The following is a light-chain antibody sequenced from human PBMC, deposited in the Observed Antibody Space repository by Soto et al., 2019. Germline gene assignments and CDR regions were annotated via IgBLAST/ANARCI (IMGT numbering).Light chain of an antibody. CDR1: QYINTR. Sequence: ENVPRQSPATVSAIPADTDTLSCRASQYINTRLAWYQHRPGQAPRLLIYQTSLRAAGIPARFSASGSGTDFTLTIIDVQPEDFALYYCQQRESCPRTFAQGTNVDIK. CDR3: QQRESCPRT. V-gene: IGKV3-11*01. CDR2: QTS. J-gene: IGKJ1*01.